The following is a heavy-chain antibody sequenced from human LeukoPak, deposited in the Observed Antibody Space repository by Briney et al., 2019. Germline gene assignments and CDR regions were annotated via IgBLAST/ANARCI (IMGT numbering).Heavy chain of an antibody. D-gene: IGHD6-19*01. V-gene: IGHV3-48*03. Sequence: GGSLRLSCAASGFTFSSYEMNWVRQAPGKGLEWVSYISSSGSTIYYADSVKGRFTISRDNAKNTLYLQMNSLRAEDTAVYYCARDNAVTLDYWGQGTLVTVSS. CDR2: ISSSGSTI. J-gene: IGHJ4*02. CDR1: GFTFSSYE. CDR3: ARDNAVTLDY.